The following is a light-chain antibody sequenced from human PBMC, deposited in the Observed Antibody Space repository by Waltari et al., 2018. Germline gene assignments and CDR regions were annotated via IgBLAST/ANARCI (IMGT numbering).Light chain of an antibody. J-gene: IGLJ1*01. CDR1: TSDVGGCHF. CDR2: DTK. Sequence: QSALTQPRSVSASPGQSVTISCTGTTSDVGGCHFVSRYQQHHGKAPKLMIYDTKKRPSGVPDLFSGSKSGNTASLTISGLQADDEADYYCCSYAGTFTPFVFGTETRVTVL. V-gene: IGLV2-11*01. CDR3: CSYAGTFTPFV.